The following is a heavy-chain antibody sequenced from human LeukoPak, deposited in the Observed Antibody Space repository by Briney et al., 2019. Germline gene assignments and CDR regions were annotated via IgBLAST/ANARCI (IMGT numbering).Heavy chain of an antibody. Sequence: GASVKVSCKASGGTFSSYAISWVRQAPGQGLEWMGGIIPIFGTANYAQKFQGRVTITADESTSTAYMELSSLRSEDTAVYYCARDLGGGSSSNFDYWGQGTLVTVSS. J-gene: IGHJ4*02. CDR2: IIPIFGTA. CDR3: ARDLGGGSSSNFDY. V-gene: IGHV1-69*01. D-gene: IGHD6-6*01. CDR1: GGTFSSYA.